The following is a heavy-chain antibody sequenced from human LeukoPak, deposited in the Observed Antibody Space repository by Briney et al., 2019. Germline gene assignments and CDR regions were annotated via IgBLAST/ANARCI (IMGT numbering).Heavy chain of an antibody. D-gene: IGHD6-13*01. CDR1: GGSFSGYY. J-gene: IGHJ4*02. V-gene: IGHV4-34*01. CDR3: ARGRGKWLAAAGTKPFDY. Sequence: SETLSLTCAVYGGSFSGYYWSWIRQPPGKGLEWIGEINHSGSTNYNPSLKSRVTISVDTSKNQFSLKLSSVTAADTAVYYCARGRGKWLAAAGTKPFDYWGQGTLVTVSS. CDR2: INHSGST.